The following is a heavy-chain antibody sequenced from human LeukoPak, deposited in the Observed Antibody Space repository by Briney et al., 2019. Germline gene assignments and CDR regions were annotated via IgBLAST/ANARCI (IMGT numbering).Heavy chain of an antibody. CDR2: INPSGGST. CDR3: AREATYYYGSGSLDRFDY. J-gene: IGHJ4*02. D-gene: IGHD3-10*01. CDR1: GYTFTSSY. V-gene: IGHV1-46*03. Sequence: ASLKVSCKASGYTFTSSYMHWVRQAPGQGLEWMGIINPSGGSTSYAQKFQGRVTMTRDTSTSTVYMELSSLRSEDTAVYYCAREATYYYGSGSLDRFDYWGQGTLVTVSS.